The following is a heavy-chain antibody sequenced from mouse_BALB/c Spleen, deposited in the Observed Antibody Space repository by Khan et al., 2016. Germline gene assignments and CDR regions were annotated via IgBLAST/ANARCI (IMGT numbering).Heavy chain of an antibody. CDR1: GYSFTSYY. D-gene: IGHD1-1*01. J-gene: IGHJ4*01. CDR2: IDPFNGGT. CDR3: ESSSQSFEAMDD. Sequence: VQLQQSGPELMTPGPSVKISCKASGYSFTSYYMHWVKQSHGKSLEWIGYIDPFNGGTCYNQKFKGKATLTVDKSSSTDYMHLSSLTSEDSEVYYCESSSQSFEAMDDWGQGTSVTVAS. V-gene: IGHV1S135*01.